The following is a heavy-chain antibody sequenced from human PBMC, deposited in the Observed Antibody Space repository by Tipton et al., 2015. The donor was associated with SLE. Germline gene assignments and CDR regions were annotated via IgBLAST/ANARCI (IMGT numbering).Heavy chain of an antibody. CDR1: GFTFSSYE. CDR2: ISSSGSTI. Sequence: SLRLSCAASGFTFSSYEMNWVRQAPGKGLEWVSYISSSGSTIYYADSVKGRFTISRDNAKNSLYLQMNSLRAEDTAVYYCARDLGQRLGELSLSDYWGQGTLVTVSS. V-gene: IGHV3-48*03. J-gene: IGHJ4*02. D-gene: IGHD3-16*02. CDR3: ARDLGQRLGELSLSDY.